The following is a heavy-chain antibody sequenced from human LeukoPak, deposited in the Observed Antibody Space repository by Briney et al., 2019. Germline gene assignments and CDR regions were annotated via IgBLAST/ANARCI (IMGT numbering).Heavy chain of an antibody. J-gene: IGHJ3*02. V-gene: IGHV4-4*07. CDR1: GDSISRYY. D-gene: IGHD6-13*01. CDR3: ASDQIASAGTDAFDI. CDR2: IYTSGST. Sequence: SETLSLTCTVSGDSISRYYWSWIRQPAGKGQEWLGRIYTSGSTNYNPSLKSRVTMSVDTSKNEFSLNLSSVTAADTAVYYCASDQIASAGTDAFDIWGQGTMVTVSS.